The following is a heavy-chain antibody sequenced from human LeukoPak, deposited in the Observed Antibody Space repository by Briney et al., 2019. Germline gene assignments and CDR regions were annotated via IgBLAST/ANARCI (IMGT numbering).Heavy chain of an antibody. CDR2: ISAYNGNT. D-gene: IGHD3-10*01. J-gene: IGHJ1*01. CDR1: GYTFTSYG. Sequence: GASVKVSCKASGYTFTSYGISWVRQAPGQGLEWMGWISAYNGNTNYAQKLQGRVTMTTDTSTSTAYMELRSLRSDDTAVYYCARVLLWFGELSHFQHWGQGTLVTVSS. V-gene: IGHV1-18*01. CDR3: ARVLLWFGELSHFQH.